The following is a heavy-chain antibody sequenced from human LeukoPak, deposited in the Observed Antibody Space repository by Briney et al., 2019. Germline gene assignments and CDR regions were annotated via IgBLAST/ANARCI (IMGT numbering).Heavy chain of an antibody. Sequence: SETLSLTCTVSGGSISSYYWSWIRQPPGKGLEWIGYIYYSGSTNYNPSLKSRVTISVDTSKNQFSLKLSSVAAADTAVYYCARGPYSSGYNYYYYYMDVWGKGTTVTVSS. V-gene: IGHV4-59*01. J-gene: IGHJ6*03. CDR1: GGSISSYY. CDR2: IYYSGST. D-gene: IGHD6-19*01. CDR3: ARGPYSSGYNYYYYYMDV.